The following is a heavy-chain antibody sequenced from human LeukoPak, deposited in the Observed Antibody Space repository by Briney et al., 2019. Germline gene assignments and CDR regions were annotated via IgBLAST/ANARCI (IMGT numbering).Heavy chain of an antibody. D-gene: IGHD3-10*01. J-gene: IGHJ4*02. V-gene: IGHV4-39*01. Sequence: SETLSLTCTVSGGSITNSDYFWGWTRQPPGKGLEWMGNVDYSGRPHRNPSLMGRVTINADRSRNQFSLNLSSVTAADTAVYFCARLDASLAHLSGSFPDYWGQGALVTVSS. CDR2: VDYSGRP. CDR1: GGSITNSDYF. CDR3: ARLDASLAHLSGSFPDY.